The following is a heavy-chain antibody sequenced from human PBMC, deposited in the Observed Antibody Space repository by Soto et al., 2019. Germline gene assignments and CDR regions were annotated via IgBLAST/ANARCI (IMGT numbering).Heavy chain of an antibody. CDR3: ARGSDYGDYGYDY. D-gene: IGHD4-17*01. J-gene: IGHJ4*02. Sequence: ASVKVSFKASGYTFTGYYMHWVRQAPGQGLEWMGWINPNSGGTNYAQKFQGWVTMTRDTSISTAYMELSRLRSDDTAVYYCARGSDYGDYGYDYWGQGTLVTVSS. CDR2: INPNSGGT. CDR1: GYTFTGYY. V-gene: IGHV1-2*04.